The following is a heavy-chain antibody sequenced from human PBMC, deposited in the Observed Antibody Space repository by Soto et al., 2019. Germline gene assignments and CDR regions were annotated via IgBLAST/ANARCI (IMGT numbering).Heavy chain of an antibody. Sequence: HPGGSLRLSCAASGFTFSSYAMTWVRQAPGKGLEWVSGISASGSATYYADSVKGRFTIFRDNSNNTLYVQMHSLRAEDSAVYYCAKDQLRVPDYGLDVWGQGTTVTVSS. CDR2: ISASGSAT. J-gene: IGHJ6*02. CDR1: GFTFSSYA. D-gene: IGHD1-1*01. V-gene: IGHV3-23*01. CDR3: AKDQLRVPDYGLDV.